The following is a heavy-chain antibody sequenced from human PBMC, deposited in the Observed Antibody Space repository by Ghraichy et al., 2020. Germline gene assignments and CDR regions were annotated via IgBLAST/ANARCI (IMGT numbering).Heavy chain of an antibody. D-gene: IGHD2-8*01. CDR3: ARQSALMIYEPKWFGP. Sequence: SETLSLTCSVSGDSISNSSYYWAWIRQPPKKGLEWIGSIYYSGSTYNNPSLKSRVTLSVDTSKNQFSLELSSVTAADTAVYYCARQSALMIYEPKWFGPWGQGTLITVSS. V-gene: IGHV4-39*01. CDR2: IYYSGST. CDR1: GDSISNSSYY. J-gene: IGHJ5*02.